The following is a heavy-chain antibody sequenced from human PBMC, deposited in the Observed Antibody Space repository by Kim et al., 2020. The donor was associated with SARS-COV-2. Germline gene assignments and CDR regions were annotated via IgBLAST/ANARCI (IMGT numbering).Heavy chain of an antibody. V-gene: IGHV4-34*01. Sequence: SLKKRVTISVDTSKNQFSLKLSSVTAADTAVYYCARGGDHIVVVTAILDYWGQGTLVTVSS. D-gene: IGHD2-21*02. J-gene: IGHJ4*02. CDR3: ARGGDHIVVVTAILDY.